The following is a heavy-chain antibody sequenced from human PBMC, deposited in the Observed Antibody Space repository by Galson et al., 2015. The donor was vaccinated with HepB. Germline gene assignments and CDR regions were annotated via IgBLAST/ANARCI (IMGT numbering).Heavy chain of an antibody. J-gene: IGHJ6*03. CDR1: GYGFNNYW. V-gene: IGHV5-51*01. CDR3: ARQGYSGSLMYYYYYMDV. D-gene: IGHD5-12*01. Sequence: SGAEVKVPGESLKISCKGSGYGFNNYWIVWVRQMPGKGLEWMGIIFPGDSDTKYSPSFQGQFTLSVDKSINTAYLQWSSLKASDTATYYCARQGYSGSLMYYYYYMDVWGKGTTVTVSS. CDR2: IFPGDSDT.